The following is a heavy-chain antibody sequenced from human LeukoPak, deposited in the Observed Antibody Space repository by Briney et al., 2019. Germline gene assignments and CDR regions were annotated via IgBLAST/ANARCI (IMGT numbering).Heavy chain of an antibody. CDR1: GFTVSSNY. V-gene: IGHV3-53*01. CDR3: ARDVVVVVASDSNFNY. J-gene: IGHJ4*02. Sequence: PGGSLRLSCAASGFTVSSNYMSWVRQAPGKGLEWVSVIYSGGSTYYADSVKGRFTISRDNSKNTLYLQMNSLRVEDTAVYYCARDVVVVVASDSNFNYWGQGTLVTVSS. D-gene: IGHD2-15*01. CDR2: IYSGGST.